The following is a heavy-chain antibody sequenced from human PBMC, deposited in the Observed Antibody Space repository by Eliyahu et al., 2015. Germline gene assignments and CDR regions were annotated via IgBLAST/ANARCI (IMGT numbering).Heavy chain of an antibody. CDR2: IDRDGSSA. Sequence: EVQLVESGGGLVQPGGSLRXSCAASGFPFTNXWMHWVRXAPGKGLEWVSRIDRDGSSADYADSVKGRFTISRDNAKNTVHLQMDSLRAEDTGIYFCVRMLDRDFWGQGTLVTVSS. J-gene: IGHJ4*02. D-gene: IGHD2-8*01. V-gene: IGHV3-74*01. CDR3: VRMLDRDF. CDR1: GFPFTNXW.